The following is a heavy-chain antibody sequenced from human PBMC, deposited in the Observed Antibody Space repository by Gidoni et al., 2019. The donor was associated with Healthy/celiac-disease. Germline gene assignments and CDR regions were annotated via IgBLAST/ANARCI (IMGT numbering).Heavy chain of an antibody. D-gene: IGHD1-26*01. CDR1: GFTFSSYA. CDR3: ANTTTGSYYFDY. CDR2: ISGSGGST. J-gene: IGHJ4*02. V-gene: IGHV3-23*01. Sequence: EVQLLESGGGLVQPGGSLRLSCAPSGFTFSSYAMSWVRQAPGKGLEWVSAISGSGGSTYYADSVKGRFTISRDNSKNTLYLQMNSLRAEDTAVYYCANTTTGSYYFDYWGQGTLVTVSS.